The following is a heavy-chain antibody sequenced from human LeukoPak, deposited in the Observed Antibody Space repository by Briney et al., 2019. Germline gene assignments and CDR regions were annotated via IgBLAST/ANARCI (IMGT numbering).Heavy chain of an antibody. CDR1: GGSFSGYY. D-gene: IGHD6-13*01. CDR2: INHSGST. J-gene: IGHJ4*02. V-gene: IGHV4-34*01. Sequence: SETLSLTCAVYGGSFSGYYWSWIRQPPGKGLEWIGEINHSGSTNYNPSLKSRVTISVDTSKNQFSLKLSSVTAADTAVYYCARVRQQLVPAYFDYWGQGTLVTVSS. CDR3: ARVRQQLVPAYFDY.